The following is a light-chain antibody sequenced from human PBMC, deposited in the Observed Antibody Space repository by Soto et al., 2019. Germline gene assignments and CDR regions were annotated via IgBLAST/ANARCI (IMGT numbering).Light chain of an antibody. Sequence: DIQLTQSPSFLSASEGDRVTIACRASQGISSSLIWYQQKPGKAPNLLIYGASTLQSGVPSRFSGSGSGTEFTLTISSLQPEDFATYSCQQLNSFPLTFGQGTRLEIK. V-gene: IGKV1-9*01. J-gene: IGKJ5*01. CDR2: GAS. CDR1: QGISSS. CDR3: QQLNSFPLT.